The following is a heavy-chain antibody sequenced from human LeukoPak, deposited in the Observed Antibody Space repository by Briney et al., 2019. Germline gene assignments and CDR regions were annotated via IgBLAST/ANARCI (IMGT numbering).Heavy chain of an antibody. CDR2: ITASGTAM. CDR1: GFTVSSNY. CDR3: ASSGSYRFDY. V-gene: IGHV3-48*02. D-gene: IGHD1-26*01. Sequence: GGSLRLSCAASGFTVSSNYMNWVRQAPGKGLEWVSHITASGTAMFYADSVKGRFTISRDNAKNSLYLQMNSLRDEDTAVYYCASSGSYRFDYWGQGTLVTVSS. J-gene: IGHJ4*02.